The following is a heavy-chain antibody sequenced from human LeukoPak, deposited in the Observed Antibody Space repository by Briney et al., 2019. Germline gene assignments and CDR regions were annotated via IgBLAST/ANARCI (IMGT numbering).Heavy chain of an antibody. Sequence: PSETLSLACTVSGGSISSYYWSWIRQPPGKGLEWIGYIYYSGSTNYNPSLKSRVTISVDTSKNQFSLKLSSVTAADTAVYYCARAVAARRYFDYWGQGTLVTVSS. CDR2: IYYSGST. CDR1: GGSISSYY. V-gene: IGHV4-59*01. CDR3: ARAVAARRYFDY. J-gene: IGHJ4*02. D-gene: IGHD6-19*01.